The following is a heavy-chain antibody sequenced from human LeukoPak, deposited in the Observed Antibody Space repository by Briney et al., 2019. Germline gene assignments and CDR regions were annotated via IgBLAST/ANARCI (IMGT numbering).Heavy chain of an antibody. CDR2: IYSSGSP. CDR1: GGSISSYH. CDR3: ARESQSGSYGAYYFDY. V-gene: IGHV4-4*07. D-gene: IGHD1-26*01. Sequence: SETLSLTCTVSGGSISSYHWSWIRPPDGKGLEWIRRIYSSGSPNHHPSLKSRLTMSVDTSKNQFSLKLSSVTAADTAVYYCARESQSGSYGAYYFDYWGQGTLVTVSS. J-gene: IGHJ4*02.